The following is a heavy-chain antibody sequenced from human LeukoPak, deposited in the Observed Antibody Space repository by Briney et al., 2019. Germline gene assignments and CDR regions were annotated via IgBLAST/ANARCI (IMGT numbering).Heavy chain of an antibody. CDR1: GFTFSSYG. V-gene: IGHV3-48*01. J-gene: IGHJ3*01. CDR3: AAGGSGDPFDL. Sequence: GGSLRLSCAASGFTFSSYGMHWVRQAPGKGLEWVSYISSGSSTIFYADSVQGRFTISRDNGKNSLYLQMNSLRAEDTAIYYCAAGGSGDPFDLWGQGTMVSVSS. D-gene: IGHD2-15*01. CDR2: ISSGSSTI.